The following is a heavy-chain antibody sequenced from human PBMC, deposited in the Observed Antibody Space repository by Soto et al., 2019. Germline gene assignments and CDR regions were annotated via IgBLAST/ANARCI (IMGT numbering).Heavy chain of an antibody. V-gene: IGHV3-53*01. D-gene: IGHD3-10*01. CDR2: IYSGGYT. J-gene: IGHJ4*02. CDR3: ATARGGGGY. Sequence: EVQLVESGGGLIQPGGSLRLSCAVSGFTVSNNYMSWVRQAPGKGLEGVSVIYSGGYTAYGDSVKGRFTISRDNSKNTINLKRKSLGPAARAVFYWATARGGGGYWGQGTLVTVSS. CDR1: GFTVSNNY.